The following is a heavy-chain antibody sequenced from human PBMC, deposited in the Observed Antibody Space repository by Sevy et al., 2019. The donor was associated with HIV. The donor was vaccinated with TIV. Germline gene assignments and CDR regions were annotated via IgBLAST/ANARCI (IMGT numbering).Heavy chain of an antibody. CDR1: GFTFSNYW. Sequence: GGSLRLSCAASGFTFSNYWMSWVRQAPGKGLEWVANIKRDGSEKYYVASVKGRFTISRDNAKNSLYLQMNSLRAEDTAVYYCARKMELLVPDYWGQGTLVTVSS. CDR3: ARKMELLVPDY. J-gene: IGHJ4*02. CDR2: IKRDGSEK. D-gene: IGHD2-21*02. V-gene: IGHV3-7*01.